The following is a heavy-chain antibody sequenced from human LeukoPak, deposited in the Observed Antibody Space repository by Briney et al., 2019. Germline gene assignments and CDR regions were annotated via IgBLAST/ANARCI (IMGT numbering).Heavy chain of an antibody. CDR2: INPNSGGT. Sequence: ASVKVSCKASGYTFTSYSMHWVRQAPGQGLEWMGWINPNSGGTNYAQKFQGRVTTTRDTSISTAYMELSRLRSDGTAVYYCARDYDILTGYYMSENDAFDIWGQGTMVTVSS. V-gene: IGHV1-2*02. J-gene: IGHJ3*02. CDR3: ARDYDILTGYYMSENDAFDI. D-gene: IGHD3-9*01. CDR1: GYTFTSYS.